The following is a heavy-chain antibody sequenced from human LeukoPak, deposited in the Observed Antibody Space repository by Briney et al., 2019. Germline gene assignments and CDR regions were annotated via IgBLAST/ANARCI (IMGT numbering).Heavy chain of an antibody. Sequence: GGSLRLSCAASGLTFKNFAMSWVRQAPGKGLEWLAVTSGDEDSTHYADSVRGHFVISTDNSKNTLFLHMNSLRAEDTAVYYCARDQGENYDSSGYYPYWGQGTLVTVSS. CDR2: TSGDEDST. CDR3: ARDQGENYDSSGYYPY. J-gene: IGHJ4*02. D-gene: IGHD3-22*01. V-gene: IGHV3-23*01. CDR1: GLTFKNFA.